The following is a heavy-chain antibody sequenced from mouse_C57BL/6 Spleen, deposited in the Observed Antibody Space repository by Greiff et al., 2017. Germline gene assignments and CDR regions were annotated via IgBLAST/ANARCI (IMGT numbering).Heavy chain of an antibody. CDR1: GYTFTEYP. Sequence: QVQLQQSGAELVKPGASVKLSCKASGYTFTEYPIHWVKQRSGQGLEWIGWLYPGCGSIKYNEKFKDKATLTTDKSSSTVFMELSKLTSGDSAVYVCERHPCYYGSSFDYWGQGTTLTVSS. V-gene: IGHV1-62-2*01. J-gene: IGHJ2*01. D-gene: IGHD1-1*01. CDR2: LYPGCGSI. CDR3: ERHPCYYGSSFDY.